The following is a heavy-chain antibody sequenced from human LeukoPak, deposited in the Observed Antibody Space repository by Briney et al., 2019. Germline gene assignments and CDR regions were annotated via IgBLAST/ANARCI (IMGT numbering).Heavy chain of an antibody. D-gene: IGHD6-19*01. CDR3: ARFYSSGWYGPGY. V-gene: IGHV5-51*01. CDR1: GYSFTSYW. CDR2: IYPGDSDT. Sequence: GESLKISCDGSGYSFTSYWIGWVRQMPGKGLEWRGIIYPGDSDTRYSPSFQGQVTISVDKSIITAYLQWSSLKATDTAMYYCARFYSSGWYGPGYWGQGTLVTVSS. J-gene: IGHJ4*02.